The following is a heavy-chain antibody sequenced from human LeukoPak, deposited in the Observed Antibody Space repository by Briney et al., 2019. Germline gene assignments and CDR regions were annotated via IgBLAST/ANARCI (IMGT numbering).Heavy chain of an antibody. V-gene: IGHV4-59*01. Sequence: SETLSLTCTVSGGSISSYSWSWIRQPPGKGLEWIGYIFYSGSTNYNPSLKSRVTISVDTSKNQFSLKLSSVTAADTAVYYCAGAYGYYMDVWGKGTTVTVSS. D-gene: IGHD3-16*01. CDR1: GGSISSYS. J-gene: IGHJ6*03. CDR3: AGAYGYYMDV. CDR2: IFYSGST.